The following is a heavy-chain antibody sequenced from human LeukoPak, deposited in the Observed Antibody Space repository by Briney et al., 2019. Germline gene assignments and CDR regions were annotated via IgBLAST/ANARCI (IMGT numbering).Heavy chain of an antibody. V-gene: IGHV3-11*04. J-gene: IGHJ4*02. CDR2: ISSSGSTI. CDR1: GFTFSDYY. CDR3: ARDGYSSGWYGPRDYFDY. D-gene: IGHD6-13*01. Sequence: PGGSLRLSCAASGFTFSDYYMSWIRQAPGKGLEWVSYISSSGSTIYYADSVKGRFTISRDNAKNSLYLQMNSLRAEDTAVYYCARDGYSSGWYGPRDYFDYWGQGTLVTVSS.